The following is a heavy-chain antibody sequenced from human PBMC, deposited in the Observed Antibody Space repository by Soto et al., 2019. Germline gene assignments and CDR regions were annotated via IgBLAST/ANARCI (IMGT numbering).Heavy chain of an antibody. CDR1: GGTFSSYA. CDR3: ARGQYVAAAVNYYYYGMDV. J-gene: IGHJ6*02. V-gene: IGHV1-69*01. D-gene: IGHD6-13*01. Sequence: QVQLVQSGAEVKKPGSSVKVSCKASGGTFSSYAISWVRQAPGQGLEWMGGIIPIFGTANYAQKFQGRVTITADESTSTAYMELSSLRSEDTAVYYCARGQYVAAAVNYYYYGMDVWGQGTTVTVSS. CDR2: IIPIFGTA.